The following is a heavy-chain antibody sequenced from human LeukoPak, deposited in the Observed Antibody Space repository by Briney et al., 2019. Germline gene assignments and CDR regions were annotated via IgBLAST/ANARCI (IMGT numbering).Heavy chain of an antibody. CDR1: GFTVSSNY. V-gene: IGHV3-21*06. D-gene: IGHD3-10*01. J-gene: IGHJ4*02. Sequence: GGSLRLSCAASGFTVSSNYMSWVRQAPGKGLEWVSSIDSSSSYMYYADSVKGRFTISRDNAQNSLYLQMNSLRAEDTAVYYCARPPASLPGVTMAGDWGQGTLVTVSS. CDR2: IDSSSSYM. CDR3: ARPPASLPGVTMAGD.